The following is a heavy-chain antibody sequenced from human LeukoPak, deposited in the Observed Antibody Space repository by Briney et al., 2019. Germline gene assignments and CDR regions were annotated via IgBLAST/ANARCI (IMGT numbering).Heavy chain of an antibody. J-gene: IGHJ5*02. CDR1: GYSFSSYW. CDR3: ARQWGDCSSTSCYSAS. Sequence: GESLKISCKGSGYSFSSYWIGWVRQMPGKGLEWMRIFYPGDSDTGYSPSFQGQVTISADKSVSTAYLQWSSLKASDTAMYYCARQWGDCSSTSCYSASWGQGTLVTVSS. V-gene: IGHV5-51*01. CDR2: FYPGDSDT. D-gene: IGHD2-2*01.